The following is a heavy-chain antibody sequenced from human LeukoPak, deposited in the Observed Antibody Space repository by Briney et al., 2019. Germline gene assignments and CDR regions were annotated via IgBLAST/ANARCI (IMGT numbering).Heavy chain of an antibody. CDR1: GGSISSSSYY. J-gene: IGHJ4*02. D-gene: IGHD4-17*01. V-gene: IGHV4-39*01. CDR3: ARQVYGDPNFDY. CDR2: IYYSGST. Sequence: SETLSLTCTVSGGSISSSSYYWGWIRQPPGKGLEWIGSIYYSGSTYYNPSLKSRVTISVDTSKNQFSLKLSSVTAADTAVYYCARQVYGDPNFDYWGQGTLVTVSS.